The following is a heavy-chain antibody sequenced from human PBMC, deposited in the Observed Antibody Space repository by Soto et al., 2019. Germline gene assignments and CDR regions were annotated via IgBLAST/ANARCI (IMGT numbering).Heavy chain of an antibody. Sequence: QLQLQESGPGLVKPSDTLSLTCTVSGGSISSSSYYWGWIRQPPGKGLEWIGSIYYGGSTYYNPSLKSRVTISVDTSKAPFSLRLTSVTAADTSVYYCAGLMAVYGSGNAFGYACEIWGQGTRVTVSS. D-gene: IGHD3-10*01. CDR2: IYYGGST. V-gene: IGHV4-39*01. CDR3: AGLMAVYGSGNAFGYACEI. J-gene: IGHJ3*02. CDR1: GGSISSSSYY.